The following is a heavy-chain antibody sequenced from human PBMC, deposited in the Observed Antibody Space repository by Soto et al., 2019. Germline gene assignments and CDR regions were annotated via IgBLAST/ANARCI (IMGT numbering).Heavy chain of an antibody. J-gene: IGHJ4*02. CDR1: GFTFSSYS. Sequence: EVQLVESGGGLVQPGGSLRLSCAASGFTFSSYSMNWVRQAPGKGLEWVSYISGSSSMIYYADSVKGRFTISRDNAKNSLYLQMNSLRAEDTAVYYCARDLNPRQEMLYALLGYWGQGTLVTFSS. CDR2: ISGSSSMI. D-gene: IGHD2-8*01. CDR3: ARDLNPRQEMLYALLGY. V-gene: IGHV3-48*01.